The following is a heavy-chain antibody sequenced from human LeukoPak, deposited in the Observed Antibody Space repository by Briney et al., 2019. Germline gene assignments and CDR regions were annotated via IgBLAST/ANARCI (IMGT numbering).Heavy chain of an antibody. Sequence: GESLKISCKGSGYSFTSYWIGWVRQMPGKGLEWMGIIYPGDSDTRYSPSFQGQVTISADKSISTAYLQWSSLKASDTAMYYCARGPDCSGYYYVYPDYWGQGTLVTVSS. D-gene: IGHD3-22*01. V-gene: IGHV5-51*01. J-gene: IGHJ4*02. CDR2: IYPGDSDT. CDR1: GYSFTSYW. CDR3: ARGPDCSGYYYVYPDY.